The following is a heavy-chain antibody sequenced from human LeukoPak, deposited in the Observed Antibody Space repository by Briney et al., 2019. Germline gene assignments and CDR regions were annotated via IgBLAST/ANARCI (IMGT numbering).Heavy chain of an antibody. CDR2: IKRKSDGGTT. CDR3: TTELDVRPNHY. D-gene: IGHD1-14*01. CDR1: GLTFSNAW. V-gene: IGHV3-15*01. J-gene: IGHJ4*02. Sequence: PGGSLRLSCAASGLTFSNAWMSWVRQAPGKGLEWVGRIKRKSDGGTTDYAAPVKGRFTISRDDSKNTLYLQMNSLKSEDTDVYYCTTELDVRPNHYWGQGTLVTVSS.